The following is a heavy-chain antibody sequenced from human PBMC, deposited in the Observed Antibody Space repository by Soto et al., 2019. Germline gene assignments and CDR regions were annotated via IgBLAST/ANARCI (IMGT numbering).Heavy chain of an antibody. Sequence: ASVKVCCKASGYTFISYGITWVRQAPGQGLEWMGWISANTGKTNYVQKFEDRLSLTADTSTSTAYMELRSLTSDDTAVYFCAREGYTYSENDDWGQVPPFTVSP. D-gene: IGHD5-18*01. J-gene: IGHJ4*02. CDR2: ISANTGKT. CDR1: GYTFISYG. CDR3: AREGYTYSENDD. V-gene: IGHV1-18*01.